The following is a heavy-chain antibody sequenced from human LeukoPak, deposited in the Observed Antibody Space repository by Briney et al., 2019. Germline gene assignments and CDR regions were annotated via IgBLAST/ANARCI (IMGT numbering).Heavy chain of an antibody. CDR3: ARGNPYSYGLPDY. CDR1: GGSISSYY. Sequence: SETLSLTCTVSGGSISSYYWGWIRQPPGKGLEWIGYIYYSGSTNYNPSLKSRVTISVDTSKNQFSLKLSSVTAADTAVYYCARGNPYSYGLPDYWGQGTLVTVSS. V-gene: IGHV4-59*01. CDR2: IYYSGST. D-gene: IGHD5-18*01. J-gene: IGHJ4*02.